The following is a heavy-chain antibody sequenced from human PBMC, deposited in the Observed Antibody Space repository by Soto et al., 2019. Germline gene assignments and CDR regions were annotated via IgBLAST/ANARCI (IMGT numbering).Heavy chain of an antibody. D-gene: IGHD6-19*01. V-gene: IGHV3-33*01. CDR2: IWYDGSNK. CDR1: GFTFSSYG. Sequence: QVQLVESGGGVVQPGRSLRLSCAASGFTFSSYGMHWVRQAPGKGLEWVAVIWYDGSNKYYADSVKGRFTISRDNSKNTLYLQMNSLRAEDTAVYYCARDLPSSSGLDYWGQGTLVTVSS. J-gene: IGHJ4*02. CDR3: ARDLPSSSGLDY.